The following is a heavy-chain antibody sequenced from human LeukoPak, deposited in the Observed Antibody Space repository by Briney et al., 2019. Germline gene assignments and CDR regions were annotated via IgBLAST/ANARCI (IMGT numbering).Heavy chain of an antibody. CDR1: GFTFSSYS. CDR3: ARMGYSSSWWAGY. Sequence: GGSLRLSCAASGFTFSSYSRNWVRQAPGKGLEWVSSISSSSSYIYYADSVKGRFTISRDNAKNSLYLQMNSLRAEDTAVYYCARMGYSSSWWAGYWGQGTLVTVSS. CDR2: ISSSSSYI. V-gene: IGHV3-21*01. D-gene: IGHD6-13*01. J-gene: IGHJ4*02.